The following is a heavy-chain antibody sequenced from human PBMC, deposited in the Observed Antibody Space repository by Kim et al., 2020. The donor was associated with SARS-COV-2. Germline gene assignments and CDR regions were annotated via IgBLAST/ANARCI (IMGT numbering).Heavy chain of an antibody. D-gene: IGHD3-10*01. CDR3: AGYRGDDFDI. CDR2: VNRDGSDT. CDR1: GFTFSSYR. J-gene: IGHJ3*02. V-gene: IGHV3-74*01. Sequence: GGSLRLSCAASGFTFSSYRMHWVRQAPGKGLMWVSNVNRDGSDTNYADSVKGRFTISRDNAKNTLSLQMNSLRAEDTAVYYCAGYRGDDFDIWGQGTMVT.